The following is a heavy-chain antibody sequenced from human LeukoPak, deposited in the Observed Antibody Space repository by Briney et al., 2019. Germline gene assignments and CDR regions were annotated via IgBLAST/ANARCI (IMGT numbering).Heavy chain of an antibody. CDR3: ARHWEL. J-gene: IGHJ4*02. Sequence: GGSLRLSCAACGFSVSSNYMSWVRQAPGKGLEWVALIYSDETTYYADSVKGRFTISRDNSKSTLYLQMNSLRAEDTAVYYCARHWELRGQGTLVTVSS. D-gene: IGHD1-26*01. CDR1: GFSVSSNY. V-gene: IGHV3-53*01. CDR2: IYSDETT.